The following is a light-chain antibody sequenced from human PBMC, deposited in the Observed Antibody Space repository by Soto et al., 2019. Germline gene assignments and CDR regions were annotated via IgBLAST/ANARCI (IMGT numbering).Light chain of an antibody. J-gene: IGKJ2*01. CDR2: TAS. CDR3: KPYNRHSSYT. Sequence: DIQMTQSPSTLAASVGDRVTITCRASQSISTWLAWYQQKPGKAPKLLIYTASSLESGVPSRFSGSGSGTEFPLTISSLQPDDFATHSCKPYNRHSSYTFGQGTKLEIK. V-gene: IGKV1-5*03. CDR1: QSISTW.